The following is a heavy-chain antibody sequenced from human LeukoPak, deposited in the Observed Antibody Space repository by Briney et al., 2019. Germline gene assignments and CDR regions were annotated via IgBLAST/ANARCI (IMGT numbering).Heavy chain of an antibody. D-gene: IGHD6-6*01. Sequence: GGSLRLSCAASGFTVSSNYMSWVRQAPGKGPEWVSVIYSGGSTYYADSVKGRFTISRDNSKNTLYLQMNSLRAEDTAVYYCARDSYSSSAWEPNYYYYYGMDVWGQETTVTVSS. J-gene: IGHJ6*02. CDR3: ARDSYSSSAWEPNYYYYYGMDV. CDR1: GFTVSSNY. V-gene: IGHV3-53*01. CDR2: IYSGGST.